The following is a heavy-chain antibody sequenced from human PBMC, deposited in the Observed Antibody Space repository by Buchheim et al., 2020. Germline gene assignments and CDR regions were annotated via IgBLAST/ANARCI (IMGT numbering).Heavy chain of an antibody. J-gene: IGHJ5*02. D-gene: IGHD3-3*01. CDR1: GGSISSGDYY. Sequence: QVQLQESGPGLVKPSQTLSLTCTVSGGSISSGDYYWSWIRQPPGKGLEWIGYIYYSGSTYYNPSLKSRVTISVDTSKNQFSLKLSSVTAADTAVYYCARGPRSPERKRITIFGVVITNWFDPWGQGTL. CDR2: IYYSGST. CDR3: ARGPRSPERKRITIFGVVITNWFDP. V-gene: IGHV4-30-4*01.